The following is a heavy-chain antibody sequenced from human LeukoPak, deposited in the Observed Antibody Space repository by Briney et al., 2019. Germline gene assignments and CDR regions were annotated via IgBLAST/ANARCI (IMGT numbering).Heavy chain of an antibody. J-gene: IGHJ3*02. CDR3: ARLHRGDDAFDI. V-gene: IGHV4-59*08. D-gene: IGHD3-10*01. CDR2: SYYSGST. CDR1: GGSISSYY. Sequence: SETLSLTCTVSGGSISSYYWSWIRQPPGKGLEWIGISYYSGSTNYNPCLKSRVTISVDTSKNHLSLKLSSVTAADTAVYYCARLHRGDDAFDIWGQGTMVTVSS.